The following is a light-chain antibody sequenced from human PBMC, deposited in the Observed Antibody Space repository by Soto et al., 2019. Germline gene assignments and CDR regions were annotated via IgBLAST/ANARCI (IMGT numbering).Light chain of an antibody. J-gene: IGLJ1*01. Sequence: QSVLTQPPSASGTPRQRVTISCSGSSSNIGGRTVNWYQQLPGTAPKLLIYNNNQRPSGVPDRFSGSKSGTSASLAITRRQSEDEADYYCAAWDDSLTAHGLGVGSKVTVL. CDR1: SSNIGGRT. CDR2: NNN. V-gene: IGLV1-44*01. CDR3: AAWDDSLTAHG.